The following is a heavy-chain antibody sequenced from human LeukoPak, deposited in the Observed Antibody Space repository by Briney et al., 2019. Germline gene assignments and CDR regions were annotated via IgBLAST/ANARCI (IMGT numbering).Heavy chain of an antibody. D-gene: IGHD6-13*01. V-gene: IGHV3-30*04. CDR2: ISLEGRDK. CDR1: VLLFSSYA. CDR3: ARDSAAAAVYYFDY. J-gene: IGHJ4*02. Sequence: GSSLSLSCAVCVLLFSSYAMLWVRQTRGGGLVGVVDISLEGRDKHYADSVKGRFTISRYTSKSTLYLQMNSLRAEDTAVYYWARDSAAAAVYYFDYWGQGTLVTVSS.